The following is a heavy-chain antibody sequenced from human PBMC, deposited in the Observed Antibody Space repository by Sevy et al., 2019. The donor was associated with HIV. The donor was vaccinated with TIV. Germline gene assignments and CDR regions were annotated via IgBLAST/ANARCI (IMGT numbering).Heavy chain of an antibody. CDR1: GFTFRSYA. D-gene: IGHD6-13*01. V-gene: IGHV3-30-3*01. CDR2: ISDDGSNK. CDR3: ARDYSRSFEY. J-gene: IGHJ4*02. Sequence: GGSLRLSCAASGFTFRSYAMHWVRQAPGKGLEWVAAISDDGSNKYYADTVKGRLTISRDNSKNTLYVQMNSLRAEDTAVYYCARDYSRSFEYWGQGTLVTVSS.